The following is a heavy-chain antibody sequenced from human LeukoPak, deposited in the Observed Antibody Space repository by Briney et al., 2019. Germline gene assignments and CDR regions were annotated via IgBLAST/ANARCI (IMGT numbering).Heavy chain of an antibody. J-gene: IGHJ4*02. CDR2: MNPNSGNT. Sequence: GASVKVSCKASGYTFTSYDITWVRQATGQGLEWMGWMNPNSGNTGYAQKFQGRVTMTRNTSISTAYMELSSLRSEDTAVYYCARGDSGSYWVGFDYWGQGTLVTVSS. CDR3: ARGDSGSYWVGFDY. D-gene: IGHD1-26*01. V-gene: IGHV1-8*01. CDR1: GYTFTSYD.